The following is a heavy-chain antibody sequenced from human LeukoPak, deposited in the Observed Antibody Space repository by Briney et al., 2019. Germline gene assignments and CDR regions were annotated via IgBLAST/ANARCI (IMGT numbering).Heavy chain of an antibody. CDR1: GFIFSNYA. CDR3: AKSWGSTRPYYNYMEV. J-gene: IGHJ6*03. V-gene: IGHV3-23*01. CDR2: IGHSGGSI. Sequence: GGSLRLSCAASGFIFSNYAMSWVRQAAGKGLEWVSIIGHSGGSIYYAGSVKGRFTISRDNSKNTLSLQMNSLRAEDTALYYCAKSWGSTRPYYNYMEVWGKGTTVTVSS. D-gene: IGHD1-26*01.